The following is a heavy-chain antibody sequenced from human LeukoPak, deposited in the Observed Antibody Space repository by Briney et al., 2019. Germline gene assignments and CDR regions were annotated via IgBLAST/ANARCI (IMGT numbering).Heavy chain of an antibody. CDR2: VSGNGATT. V-gene: IGHV3-23*01. J-gene: IGHJ4*02. Sequence: PGGSLRLSCAASGFTFSSYAMSWVRQAPGTGLEWVSTVSGNGATTYYADSVKGRFTISRDNAKNSLYLQMNSLRAEDTAVYYCARDKEAQAFDYWGQGTLVTVSS. CDR3: ARDKEAQAFDY. D-gene: IGHD6-6*01. CDR1: GFTFSSYA.